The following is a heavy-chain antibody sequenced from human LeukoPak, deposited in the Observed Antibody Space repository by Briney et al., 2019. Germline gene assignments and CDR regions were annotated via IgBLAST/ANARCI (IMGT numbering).Heavy chain of an antibody. CDR3: ARVFHASDYYGSGSYPV. CDR2: IYYSGST. CDR1: GGSISSGGYY. V-gene: IGHV4-31*03. Sequence: TSETLSLTCTVSGGSISSGGYYWSWIRQHPGKGLEWIGYIYYSGSTYYNPSLKSRVTISVDTSKNQFSLKLSSVTAADTAVYYCARVFHASDYYGSGSYPVWGQGTLVTVSS. J-gene: IGHJ4*02. D-gene: IGHD3-10*01.